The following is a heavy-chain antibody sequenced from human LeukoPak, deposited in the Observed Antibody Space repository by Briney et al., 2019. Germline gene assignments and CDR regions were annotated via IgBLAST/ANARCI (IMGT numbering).Heavy chain of an antibody. CDR2: ITSTANSYPT. CDR1: GFSFSGSA. V-gene: IGHV3-73*01. D-gene: IGHD3-22*01. Sequence: GGPLILSCAASGFSFSGSAMHGLRQASGKGLEWVGRITSTANSYPTAYAASVKGRCIISRDDSKNTEYMQMNSLKAEDAALYYCTRHGYDSSDYYGTLDYWGQGTLVTVSS. CDR3: TRHGYDSSDYYGTLDY. J-gene: IGHJ4*02.